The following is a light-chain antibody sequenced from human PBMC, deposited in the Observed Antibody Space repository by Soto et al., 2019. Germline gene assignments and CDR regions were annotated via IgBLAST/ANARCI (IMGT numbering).Light chain of an antibody. CDR2: DVN. CDR1: SSDVGAYNY. J-gene: IGLJ1*01. Sequence: QSALTQPASVSGSPGQSITISCTGTSSDVGAYNYVSWYQQHPGKAPRLMIYDVNNRPSGVSNRFSGSKSGNTASLTISGLQAEDEAEYYCSSYTSSSTYVFGTGTKLTVL. V-gene: IGLV2-14*03. CDR3: SSYTSSSTYV.